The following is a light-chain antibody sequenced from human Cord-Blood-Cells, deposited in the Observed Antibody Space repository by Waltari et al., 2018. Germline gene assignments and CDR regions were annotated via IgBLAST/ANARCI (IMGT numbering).Light chain of an antibody. Sequence: SYELTQPPSVSVSPGQTASITCSGDKLGDKYACWYQQNPGQSPVLVIYKDSKRPSGIPERFSGSNSGNTATLTISGTQAMDEADYYCQAWDSSTYVVFGGGTKLTVL. V-gene: IGLV3-1*01. CDR3: QAWDSSTYVV. CDR2: KDS. CDR1: KLGDKY. J-gene: IGLJ2*01.